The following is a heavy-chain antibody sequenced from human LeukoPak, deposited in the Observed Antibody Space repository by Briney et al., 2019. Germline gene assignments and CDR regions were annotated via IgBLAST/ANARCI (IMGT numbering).Heavy chain of an antibody. D-gene: IGHD6-19*01. V-gene: IGHV4-39*01. CDR1: GGSISSSSYC. Sequence: PSETLSLTCTVSGGSISSSSYCWGWIRQPPGKGLEWIGSIYYSGSTYYNPSLKSRVTISVDTSKNQFSLKLSSVTAADTAVYYCARRRGSGWNPTDYWGQGTLVTVSS. CDR3: ARRRGSGWNPTDY. J-gene: IGHJ4*02. CDR2: IYYSGST.